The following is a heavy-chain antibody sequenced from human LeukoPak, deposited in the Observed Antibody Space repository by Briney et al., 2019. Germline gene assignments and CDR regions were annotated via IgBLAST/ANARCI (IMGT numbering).Heavy chain of an antibody. Sequence: PGGSLRLSCEVSGFTVSNFWMHWVRQGPGKGLEWVARINTDGKVTNYADSVKGRFTISRDNSKNTLYLQMNSLRAEDTAVYYCAKIRLAYSSSWHPFDYWGQGTLVTVSS. V-gene: IGHV3-74*01. D-gene: IGHD6-13*01. J-gene: IGHJ4*02. CDR3: AKIRLAYSSSWHPFDY. CDR2: INTDGKVT. CDR1: GFTVSNFW.